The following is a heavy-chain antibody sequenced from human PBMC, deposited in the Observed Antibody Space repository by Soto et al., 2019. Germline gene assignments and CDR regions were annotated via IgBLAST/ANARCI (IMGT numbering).Heavy chain of an antibody. V-gene: IGHV1-18*04. CDR3: ARDRSGWYDGGAFDY. Sequence: ASVKVSCKASGYTFTSYGISWVRQAPGQGLEWMGWISAYNGNTNYAPKLQGRVTMTTDTSTSTAYMELRSLRSDDTAVYYCARDRSGWYDGGAFDYWGKGTLVTVSS. CDR2: ISAYNGNT. J-gene: IGHJ4*02. D-gene: IGHD6-19*01. CDR1: GYTFTSYG.